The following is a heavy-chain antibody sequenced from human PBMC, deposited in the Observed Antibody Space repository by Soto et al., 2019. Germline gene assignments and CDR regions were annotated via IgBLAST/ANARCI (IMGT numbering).Heavy chain of an antibody. D-gene: IGHD1-26*01. CDR2: SRNKANNYAT. Sequence: PGGCLRLSCAASGFTFGDYYMDWFRQVPGQGLEWIGRSRNKANNYATEYVASVKGRCTISREDSQDSMYLQMNTLKTEDTAVYYCARDTGGSYDYWGQGALVTVSS. V-gene: IGHV3-72*01. CDR3: ARDTGGSYDY. J-gene: IGHJ4*02. CDR1: GFTFGDYY.